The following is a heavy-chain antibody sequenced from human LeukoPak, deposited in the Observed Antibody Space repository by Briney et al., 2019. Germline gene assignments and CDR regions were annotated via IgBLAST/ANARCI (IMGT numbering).Heavy chain of an antibody. D-gene: IGHD6-13*01. CDR3: ARVTGYMEDQFDY. J-gene: IGHJ4*02. CDR1: GGSISSGGYY. V-gene: IGHV4-61*08. Sequence: SETLSLTCTVSGGSISSGGYYWSWIRQPPGKGLEWIGYIYYSGSTNYNSSFKSRVTISIDTSKNQFSLRLSSVTAADTAVYYCARVTGYMEDQFDYWGQGTLVTVSS. CDR2: IYYSGST.